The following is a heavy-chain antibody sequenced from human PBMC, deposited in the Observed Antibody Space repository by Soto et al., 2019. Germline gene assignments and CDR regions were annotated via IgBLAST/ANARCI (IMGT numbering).Heavy chain of an antibody. V-gene: IGHV3-23*01. CDR2: ISGSGGTR. J-gene: IGHJ6*02. Sequence: EVQLLESGGGLIQPGGSLRLSCAASGLTFSRYAMNWVRQAPGKGLEWVSVISGSGGTRYYADSVKGRFTISRDKSKGILYLQMNSLRADDTAVYYCAKDPYPVVVVPAANGMDVWGQGTTVTVSS. D-gene: IGHD2-2*01. CDR3: AKDPYPVVVVPAANGMDV. CDR1: GLTFSRYA.